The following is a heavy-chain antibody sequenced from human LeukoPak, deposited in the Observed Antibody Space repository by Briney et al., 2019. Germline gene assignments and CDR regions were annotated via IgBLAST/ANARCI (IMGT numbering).Heavy chain of an antibody. CDR3: ARRDVVVPAAIPDAFDI. CDR1: GYSFTSYW. J-gene: IGHJ3*02. Sequence: GESLKISCKGSGYSFTSYWIGWVRQMPGKGLEWMVIIYPGDSDTRYSPSFQGQVTISADKSISTAYLQWSSLKASDTAMYYCARRDVVVPAAIPDAFDIWGQGTMVTVSS. V-gene: IGHV5-51*01. D-gene: IGHD2-2*01. CDR2: IYPGDSDT.